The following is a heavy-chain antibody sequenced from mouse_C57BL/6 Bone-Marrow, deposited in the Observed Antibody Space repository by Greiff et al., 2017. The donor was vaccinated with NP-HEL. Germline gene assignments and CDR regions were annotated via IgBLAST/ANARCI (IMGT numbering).Heavy chain of an antibody. CDR3: ASPITTVVDLYWYFDV. D-gene: IGHD1-1*01. J-gene: IGHJ1*03. CDR1: GYTFTSYW. CDR2: IYPSDSET. Sequence: QVQLQQPGAELVRPGSSVKLSCKASGYTFTSYWMDWVKQRPGQGLEWIGNIYPSDSETHYNQKFKDKATLTVDKSSSTAYMHLSSLTSEDSAVYYCASPITTVVDLYWYFDVWGTGTTVTVSS. V-gene: IGHV1-61*01.